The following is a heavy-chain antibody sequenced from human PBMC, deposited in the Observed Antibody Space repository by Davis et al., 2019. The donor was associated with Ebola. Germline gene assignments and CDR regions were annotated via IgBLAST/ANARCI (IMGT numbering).Heavy chain of an antibody. D-gene: IGHD3-10*01. V-gene: IGHV4-34*01. CDR3: ARVLLWFGELVEPLFDY. J-gene: IGHJ4*02. CDR2: INHSGST. Sequence: MPSETLSLTCTVSGGSISSYYWSWIRQPPGKGLEWIGEINHSGSTNYNPSLKSRVTISVDTSKNQFSLKLSSVTAADTAVYYCARVLLWFGELVEPLFDYWGQGTLVTVSS. CDR1: GGSISSYY.